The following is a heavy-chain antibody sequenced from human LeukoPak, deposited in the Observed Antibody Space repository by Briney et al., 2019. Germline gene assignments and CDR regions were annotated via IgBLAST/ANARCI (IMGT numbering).Heavy chain of an antibody. CDR2: FDPEDGET. CDR3: ATRRFLEWLLYY. V-gene: IGHV1-24*01. Sequence: ASVKVSCKVAGYPLTELSMHWVRQAPGKGLEWMGGFDPEDGETIYAQKFQGRVTMTEDTSTDTAYMELSSLRSEDTAVYYCATRRFLEWLLYYWGQGTLVTVSS. J-gene: IGHJ4*02. D-gene: IGHD3-3*01. CDR1: GYPLTELS.